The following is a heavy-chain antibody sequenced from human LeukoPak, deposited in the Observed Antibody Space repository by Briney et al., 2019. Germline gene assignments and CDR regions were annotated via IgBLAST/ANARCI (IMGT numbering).Heavy chain of an antibody. J-gene: IGHJ4*02. Sequence: SETLSLTCAVYGGSFSGYYWSWIRQPPGKGLEWIGEINHSGSTNYNPSLKSRVTISVDTSKNQFSLKLSSVTAADTAVYYCASGNYDFWSGYPLDYWGQGTLVTVSS. CDR1: GGSFSGYY. CDR2: INHSGST. V-gene: IGHV4-34*01. CDR3: ASGNYDFWSGYPLDY. D-gene: IGHD3-3*01.